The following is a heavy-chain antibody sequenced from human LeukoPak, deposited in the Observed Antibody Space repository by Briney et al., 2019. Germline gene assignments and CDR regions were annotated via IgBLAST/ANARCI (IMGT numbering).Heavy chain of an antibody. V-gene: IGHV3-7*03. CDR3: AKGRDKYQLLSKNWFDP. J-gene: IGHJ5*02. Sequence: GGSMRLSSAVSGFTSSNFWMSWVRHAPGRGLECVANIKQDGREKNYVDSAKGRFTIPRDNAKNSLYLQMYSLRAEDTALYYCAKGRDKYQLLSKNWFDPWGQGTLVTVSS. D-gene: IGHD2-2*01. CDR1: GFTSSNFW. CDR2: IKQDGREK.